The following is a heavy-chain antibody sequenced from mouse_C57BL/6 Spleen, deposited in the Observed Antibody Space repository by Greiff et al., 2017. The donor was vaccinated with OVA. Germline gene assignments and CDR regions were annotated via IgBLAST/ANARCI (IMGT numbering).Heavy chain of an antibody. CDR1: GYTFTSYW. Sequence: QVQLKQSGAELVKPGASVKLSCKASGYTFTSYWMHWVKQRPGQGLEWIGMIHPNSGSTNYNEKFKSKATLTVDKSSSTAYMQLSSLTSEDSAVYYCARGGNWDRYFDVWGTGTTVTVSS. D-gene: IGHD4-1*01. J-gene: IGHJ1*03. CDR3: ARGGNWDRYFDV. CDR2: IHPNSGST. V-gene: IGHV1-64*01.